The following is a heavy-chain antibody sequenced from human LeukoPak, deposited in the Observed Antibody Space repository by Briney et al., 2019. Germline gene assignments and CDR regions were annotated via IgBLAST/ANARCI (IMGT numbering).Heavy chain of an antibody. Sequence: PGGSLRLSCAASGFSVSSNYISWVRQAPGKGLEWVSVIYSDGSTKYADSVKARFTISRDNSKNTVYLQMNSLRVEDTALYYCARATLDNRGQGTLVTVSS. J-gene: IGHJ4*02. V-gene: IGHV3-53*01. CDR2: IYSDGST. CDR1: GFSVSSNY. CDR3: ARATLDN.